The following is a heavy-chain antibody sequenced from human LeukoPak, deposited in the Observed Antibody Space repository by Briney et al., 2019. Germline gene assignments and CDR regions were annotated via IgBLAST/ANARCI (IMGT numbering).Heavy chain of an antibody. V-gene: IGHV4-39*01. Sequence: SKTLSLTCTVSGGSVSSSSYYWGWIRQPLGKGLEWLGSVYFSGTTYYNPSLKSRVTISVDTSKNQFSLKLNSVTAADTAVYYCARHEVGYCSSPSCYGGNWLDPWGQGTLVTVSS. CDR1: GGSVSSSSYY. D-gene: IGHD2-2*01. J-gene: IGHJ5*02. CDR2: VYFSGTT. CDR3: ARHEVGYCSSPSCYGGNWLDP.